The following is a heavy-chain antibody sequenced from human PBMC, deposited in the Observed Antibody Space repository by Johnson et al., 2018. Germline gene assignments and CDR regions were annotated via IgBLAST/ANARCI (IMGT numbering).Heavy chain of an antibody. Sequence: VQLVQSGGGVVQPGRSLRLSCAASGFTFSSYAMHWVRQAPGKGLEWVSSISSRRIYIYYADSVKGRFTISRDNAKNSLYLQKNSRRAEDTAVYYCAGVGSHPGYSSSWDDGSYYYYYGMDVWGQGTTVTVSS. D-gene: IGHD6-13*01. CDR2: ISSRRIYI. J-gene: IGHJ6*02. V-gene: IGHV3-21*01. CDR1: GFTFSSYA. CDR3: AGVGSHPGYSSSWDDGSYYYYYGMDV.